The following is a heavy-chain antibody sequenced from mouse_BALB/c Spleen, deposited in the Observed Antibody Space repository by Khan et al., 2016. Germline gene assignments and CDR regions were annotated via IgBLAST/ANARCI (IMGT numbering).Heavy chain of an antibody. D-gene: IGHD2-1*01. V-gene: IGHV1-15*01. CDR1: GYTFSDYG. Sequence: QVQLQQSGAELVRPGASVTLSCKASGYTFSDYGIHWVKQTPVHGLEWIGAIDPETGGTAYNQYFKGQATLTAGRSSSTAYMELRSLTSEDAAVYYCTRKGSFYGNNDFDSWGQGTTLTVSS. CDR3: TRKGSFYGNNDFDS. J-gene: IGHJ2*01. CDR2: IDPETGGT.